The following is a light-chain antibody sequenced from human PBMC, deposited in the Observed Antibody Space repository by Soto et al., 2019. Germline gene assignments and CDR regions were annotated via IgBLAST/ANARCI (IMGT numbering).Light chain of an antibody. CDR3: QQRSNWPPLS. J-gene: IGKJ4*01. V-gene: IGKV3-11*01. CDR1: QSVGNY. CDR2: DVS. Sequence: EIVLTRSPATLSLSPGEEATLSCRASQSVGNYLAWYQQRPGQAPRLLISDVSDRATGIPARFSGSGSGTDFTLTISSLEPEDFAVYYCQQRSNWPPLSFGGGTKVEMK.